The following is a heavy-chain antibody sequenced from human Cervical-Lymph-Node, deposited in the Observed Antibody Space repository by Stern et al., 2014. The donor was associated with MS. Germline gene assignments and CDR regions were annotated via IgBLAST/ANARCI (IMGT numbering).Heavy chain of an antibody. D-gene: IGHD2-15*01. CDR2: IKSKVDGGTT. J-gene: IGHJ4*02. V-gene: IGHV3-15*01. CDR3: YTDDTYCSGGACYSSY. CDR1: GFTFSNAW. Sequence: EEQLVESGGGLVKPGGSLRLSCAASGFTFSNAWMTWVRHATGKGLEWVCRIKSKVDGGTTDYAAPVKGRFTISRDDSKNMLYLQMNSLKTEDTAVYYCYTDDTYCSGGACYSSYWGQGTLVTVSS.